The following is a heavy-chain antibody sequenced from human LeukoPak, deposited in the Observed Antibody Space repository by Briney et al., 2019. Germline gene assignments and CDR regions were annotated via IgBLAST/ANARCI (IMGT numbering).Heavy chain of an antibody. J-gene: IGHJ4*02. D-gene: IGHD5-18*01. CDR1: GYTFTGYY. CDR2: INPNSGGT. CDR3: ARDLRSGQLWFEAAY. V-gene: IGHV1-2*02. Sequence: ASVTVSCKASGYTFTGYYMHWVRQAPGQGLEWMGWINPNSGGTNYAQRFQGRVTMTRDTSISTAYMELSRLRSDDTAVYYCARDLRSGQLWFEAAYWGQGTLVTVSS.